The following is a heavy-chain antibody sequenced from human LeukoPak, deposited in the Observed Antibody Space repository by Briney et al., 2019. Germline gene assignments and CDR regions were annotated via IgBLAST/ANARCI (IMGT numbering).Heavy chain of an antibody. CDR3: AKDGTTTITFDY. CDR1: GFTVSSYA. V-gene: IGHV3-23*01. CDR2: ISGSGGST. J-gene: IGHJ4*02. D-gene: IGHD1-1*01. Sequence: GGSLRLSCVASGFTVSSYAMSWVRQAPGKGLEWVSVISGSGGSTYYRDSVKGRFTISRDNSKNTVYLQMNSLRAEDTAVYYCAKDGTTTITFDYWGQGTLVAVSS.